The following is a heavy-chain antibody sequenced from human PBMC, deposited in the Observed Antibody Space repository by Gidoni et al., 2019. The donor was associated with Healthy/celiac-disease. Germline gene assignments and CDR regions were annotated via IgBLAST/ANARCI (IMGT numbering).Heavy chain of an antibody. CDR2: ISSSSSYI. V-gene: IGHV3-21*06. D-gene: IGHD3-9*01. CDR1: GFTFSSYS. Sequence: EVQLVESGGGLVKPGGSLRLSCAASGFTFSSYSMNWVRQAPGKGLEWVSSISSSSSYIYYADSVKGRFTISRDNAKNSLYLQMNSLRAEDTAVYYCASRPLRYFDWEHAFDIWGQGTMVTVSS. CDR3: ASRPLRYFDWEHAFDI. J-gene: IGHJ3*02.